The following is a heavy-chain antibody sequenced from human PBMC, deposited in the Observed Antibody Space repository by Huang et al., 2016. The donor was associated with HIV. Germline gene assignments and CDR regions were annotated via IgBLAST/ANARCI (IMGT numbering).Heavy chain of an antibody. CDR3: VKETVQWLVTY. CDR1: GFTFSGYG. CDR2: RRHDENTN. V-gene: IGHV3-30*02. D-gene: IGHD6-19*01. Sequence: QVQVVESGGGVVQPGGSLRLYGAASGFTFSGYGMHWVRQAPGKGLEWLALRRHDENTNYYEGSVKGRFTVSRDTSKNTLYLHMNSLRPADTAVYYCVKETVQWLVTYWGQGTLVTVSS. J-gene: IGHJ4*02.